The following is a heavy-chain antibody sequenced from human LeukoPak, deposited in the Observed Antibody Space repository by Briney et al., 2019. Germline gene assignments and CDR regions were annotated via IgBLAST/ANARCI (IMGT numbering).Heavy chain of an antibody. V-gene: IGHV4-39*01. CDR3: ARLTEAVAALDY. CDR1: GGSINSYGYY. Sequence: PSETLSLTCSVSGGSINSYGYYWGWIRQPPGKGLEWIGSIYYSGSTYYNPSLKSRVTISVDTSKNQFSLKLSSVTAADTAVYYCARLTEAVAALDYWGQGTLVTVSS. J-gene: IGHJ4*02. D-gene: IGHD6-19*01. CDR2: IYYSGST.